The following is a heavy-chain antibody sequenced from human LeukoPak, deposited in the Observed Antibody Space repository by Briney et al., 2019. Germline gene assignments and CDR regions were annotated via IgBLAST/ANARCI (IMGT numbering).Heavy chain of an antibody. D-gene: IGHD3-10*01. CDR3: ARGITRIAIVRGVPYGWFDP. Sequence: GASVKVSCKASGYIFTSYDINWVRQATGQGLEWMGWMNTNSGNTGYAQKFQGRVTMTRDSSISTAYMELSSLRSEDTGVYYCARGITRIAIVRGVPYGWFDPWGQGTLVTVSS. V-gene: IGHV1-8*02. CDR2: MNTNSGNT. CDR1: GYIFTSYD. J-gene: IGHJ5*02.